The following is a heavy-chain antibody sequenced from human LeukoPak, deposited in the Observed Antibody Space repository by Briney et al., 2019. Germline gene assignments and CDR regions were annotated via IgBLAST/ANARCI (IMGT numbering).Heavy chain of an antibody. Sequence: GGSLRLSCAASGFIFSNYWMSWVRQAPGKGLEWVALISYDGSNEYYADSVKGRFTISRDNSKNTLYMQMNSLRAEDTAVYYCAKSSDLLTGYYSYFEYWGHGTLVTVAS. CDR1: GFIFSNYW. D-gene: IGHD3-9*01. CDR3: AKSSDLLTGYYSYFEY. CDR2: ISYDGSNE. J-gene: IGHJ4*01. V-gene: IGHV3-30*18.